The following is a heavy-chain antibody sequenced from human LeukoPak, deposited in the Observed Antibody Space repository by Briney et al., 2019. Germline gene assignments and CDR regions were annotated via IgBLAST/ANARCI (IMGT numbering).Heavy chain of an antibody. D-gene: IGHD3-10*01. V-gene: IGHV1-2*02. CDR2: INPNSGGT. CDR1: GYTFTGYY. J-gene: IGHJ5*02. Sequence: ASVKVSCKASGYTFTGYYMHWVRQAPGQGLEWMGWINPNSGGTNYAQKFQGRVTMTRDTSISTAYMELSRLRSDDTAVYYCARAISLLWFGEPTKKGWFGPWGQGTLVTVSS. CDR3: ARAISLLWFGEPTKKGWFGP.